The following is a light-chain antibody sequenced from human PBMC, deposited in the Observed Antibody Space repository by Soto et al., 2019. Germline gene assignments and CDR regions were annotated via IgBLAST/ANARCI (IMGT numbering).Light chain of an antibody. J-gene: IGLJ3*02. CDR2: EVS. V-gene: IGLV2-8*01. Sequence: QSALTQPPSASGSPGQSVTISCTGTSSDVGGYNYVSWYQQHPGKAPKLMIYEVSKRPSGVPDRFSGSKSGNTASLTVSGLQAEDEADYYCASYAGDTSLGVLGAGTKLTVL. CDR3: ASYAGDTSLGV. CDR1: SSDVGGYNY.